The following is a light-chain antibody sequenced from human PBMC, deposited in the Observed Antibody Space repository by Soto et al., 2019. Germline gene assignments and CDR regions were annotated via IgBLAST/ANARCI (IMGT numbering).Light chain of an antibody. V-gene: IGLV3-25*03. CDR2: KDN. Sequence: SYELTQSPSVSVSPGQTARITCSGDALPKKYVYWYQLKPGQAPLLVIYKDNERPSGIPERFSGSSSGTIATLTISGVQAEDEADYYCQSTDGSGKVYVFVSGTKVTAL. CDR1: ALPKKY. CDR3: QSTDGSGKVYV. J-gene: IGLJ1*01.